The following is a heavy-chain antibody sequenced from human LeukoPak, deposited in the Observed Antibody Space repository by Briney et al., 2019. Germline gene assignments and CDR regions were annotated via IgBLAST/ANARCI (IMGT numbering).Heavy chain of an antibody. CDR1: GVTFSNAW. J-gene: IGHJ5*02. V-gene: IGHV3-15*01. Sequence: GGSLRLSCAASGVTFSNAWMSWVRQAPGKGLEWVGRIKSKTDGGTTDYAAPVKGRFTISRDDSKNTLYLQLSSLKTEDTAVNYCTTSPRSDCSSTSCLGNWFDPWGQGTLVTVSS. CDR2: IKSKTDGGTT. CDR3: TTSPRSDCSSTSCLGNWFDP. D-gene: IGHD2-2*01.